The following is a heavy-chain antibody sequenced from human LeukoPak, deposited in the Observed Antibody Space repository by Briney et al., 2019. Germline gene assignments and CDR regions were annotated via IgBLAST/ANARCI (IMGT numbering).Heavy chain of an antibody. J-gene: IGHJ5*02. CDR1: GFRFSSYG. Sequence: GGSLRLSCAASGFRFSSYGMNWVRQAPGNGLEWVSFIQNDGTKKCYADFVKGRFTISGENSVNTSYLQMDSLRPEDTAVYYCAKDAATHGWFDPWGQGTLVTVSS. D-gene: IGHD6-25*01. V-gene: IGHV3-30*02. CDR3: AKDAATHGWFDP. CDR2: IQNDGTKK.